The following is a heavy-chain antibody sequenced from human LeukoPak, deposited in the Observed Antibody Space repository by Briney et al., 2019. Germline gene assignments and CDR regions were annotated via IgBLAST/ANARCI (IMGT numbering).Heavy chain of an antibody. CDR3: ARAPGGFHGDYSPIAY. D-gene: IGHD4-17*01. CDR1: GFIFRTYP. V-gene: IGHV3-30-3*01. Sequence: GGSLRLSCAASGFIFRTYPMSWVRQAPGKGLQWLALTSDDGSTKYYADSVKGRFTISRDNSQNTLFLQMNSLRAEETAMYYCARAPGGFHGDYSPIAYWGQGTLVTVSS. J-gene: IGHJ4*02. CDR2: TSDDGSTK.